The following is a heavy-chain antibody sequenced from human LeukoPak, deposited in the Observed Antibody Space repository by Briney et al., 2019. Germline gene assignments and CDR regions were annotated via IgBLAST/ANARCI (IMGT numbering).Heavy chain of an antibody. V-gene: IGHV4-39*01. CDR2: IYYSGTT. D-gene: IGHD3-10*01. Sequence: SETLSLTCTVSGGSISSSRHYWGWIRQPPGKGLEWIGSIYYSGTTYYNPSLKSRVTISVDTSKNQFSLKLSSVTAADTAVYYCARQTFGALYFDSWGQGTLVIVSS. CDR1: GGSISSSRHY. CDR3: ARQTFGALYFDS. J-gene: IGHJ4*02.